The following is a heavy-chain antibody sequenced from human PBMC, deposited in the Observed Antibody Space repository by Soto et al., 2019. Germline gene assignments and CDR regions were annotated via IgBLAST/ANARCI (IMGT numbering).Heavy chain of an antibody. J-gene: IGHJ4*02. CDR2: IIPIYGTA. CDR1: GGTFSSYA. V-gene: IGHV1-69*13. CDR3: ARGVSCRSTSCLPRGSYYFDY. Sequence: ASVKVSCKASGGTFSSYAISWVRQAPGQGLEWMGGIIPIYGTANYAQKFQGRVTITADESTSTAYMELSSLRSEDTAVYYCARGVSCRSTSCLPRGSYYFDYWGQGTLVNVPS. D-gene: IGHD2-2*01.